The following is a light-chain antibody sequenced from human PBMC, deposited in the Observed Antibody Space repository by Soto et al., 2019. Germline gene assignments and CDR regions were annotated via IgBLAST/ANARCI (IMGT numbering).Light chain of an antibody. V-gene: IGLV2-14*01. CDR1: SSEVGGYNY. Sequence: QSALTQPASVSGSPGQSSTISCTGTSSEVGGYNYVSWYQQHPGKAPKLMIYEVSNRPSGVSNRFSGSKSGNTASLTISGLQAEDEADYYGSSYTSSSTPRVFGGGTNLTVL. J-gene: IGLJ3*02. CDR2: EVS. CDR3: SSYTSSSTPRV.